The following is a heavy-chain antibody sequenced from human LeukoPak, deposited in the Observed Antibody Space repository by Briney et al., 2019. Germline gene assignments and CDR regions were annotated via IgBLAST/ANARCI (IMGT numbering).Heavy chain of an antibody. V-gene: IGHV1-69*04. CDR2: IIPIFGIA. CDR3: ARDVGSCSSTSCYKGYYYYGMDV. Sequence: GASVKVSCKASGGTFSCYAISWVRQAPGQGLEWMGRIIPIFGIANYAQKFQGRVTITADKSTSTAYMELSSLRSEDTAVYYCARDVGSCSSTSCYKGYYYYGMDVWGQGTTVTVSS. J-gene: IGHJ6*02. CDR1: GGTFSCYA. D-gene: IGHD2-2*02.